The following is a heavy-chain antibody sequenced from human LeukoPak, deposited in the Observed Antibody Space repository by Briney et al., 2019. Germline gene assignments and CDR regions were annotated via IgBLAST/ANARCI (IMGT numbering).Heavy chain of an antibody. D-gene: IGHD4-17*01. CDR3: TRRSGDYRTDY. CDR1: GFTFSGSA. Sequence: GGSLRLSCAASGFTFSGSARNWVGQASGKGREGVGRIRSKANSYATAYAASVKGRFTISRDDSKNTAYLQMNSLKTEDTAVYYCTRRSGDYRTDYWGQGTLVTVSS. V-gene: IGHV3-73*01. CDR2: IRSKANSYAT. J-gene: IGHJ4*02.